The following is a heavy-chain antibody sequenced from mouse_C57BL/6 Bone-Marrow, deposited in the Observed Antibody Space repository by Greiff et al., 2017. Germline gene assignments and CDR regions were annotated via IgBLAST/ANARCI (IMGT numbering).Heavy chain of an antibody. CDR2: ICGGGST. D-gene: IGHD2-2*01. CDR3: ARALWLRFDY. Sequence: VQLVESGPGLVQPAQTLTITCTVSGFSLTSYGVHWVRQSPGKGLEWLGVICGGGSTDYYAAFISRLSISKDNSNSQVFLNMNSLRADDTAIYYCARALWLRFDYGGRGTALPVTA. CDR1: GFSLTSYG. V-gene: IGHV2-2*01. J-gene: IGHJ2*01.